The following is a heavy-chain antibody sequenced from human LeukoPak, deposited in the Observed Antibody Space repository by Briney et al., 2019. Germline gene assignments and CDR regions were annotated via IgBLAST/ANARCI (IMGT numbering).Heavy chain of an antibody. CDR1: AFTFSDFS. D-gene: IGHD6-13*01. CDR3: ARDRIAAAGTGIYYYYGMDV. CDR2: IDTSSSIV. Sequence: GGSLRLSCAASAFTFSDFSMNWVRQAPGKGLEWISYIDTSSSIVYYANSVMGRFTVTRDNAKNSLYLQMNSLRAEDTAVYYCARDRIAAAGTGIYYYYGMDVWGQGTTVTVSS. J-gene: IGHJ6*02. V-gene: IGHV3-48*01.